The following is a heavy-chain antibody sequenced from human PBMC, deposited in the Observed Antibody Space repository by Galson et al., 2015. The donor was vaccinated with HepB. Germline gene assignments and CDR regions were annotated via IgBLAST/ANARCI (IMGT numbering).Heavy chain of an antibody. Sequence: RLSCAASGFTFSSSWMHWVRQAPGKGLMWVSRITSDGRSTAYADSVKGRFTISRDNAKNTLYLQMISLGAEDTAVYYCARNSRTDFDSWGQGTLVTVSS. CDR3: ARNSRTDFDS. CDR2: ITSDGRST. V-gene: IGHV3-74*01. CDR1: GFTFSSSW. J-gene: IGHJ4*02. D-gene: IGHD2/OR15-2a*01.